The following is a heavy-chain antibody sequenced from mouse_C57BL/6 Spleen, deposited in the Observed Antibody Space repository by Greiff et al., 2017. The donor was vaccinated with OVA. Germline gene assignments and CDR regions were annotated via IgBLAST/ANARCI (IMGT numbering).Heavy chain of an antibody. J-gene: IGHJ1*03. CDR2: IHPNSGST. CDR1: GYTFTSYW. D-gene: IGHD1-1*01. Sequence: QVQLQQSGAELVKPGASVKLSCKASGYTFTSYWMHWVKQRPGQGLEWIGMIHPNSGSTNYNEKFKSKATLTVDKSSSTAYMQLSSLTSEDSAVYYCARGATVGGYFEVWGTGTTVTVSS. V-gene: IGHV1-64*01. CDR3: ARGATVGGYFEV.